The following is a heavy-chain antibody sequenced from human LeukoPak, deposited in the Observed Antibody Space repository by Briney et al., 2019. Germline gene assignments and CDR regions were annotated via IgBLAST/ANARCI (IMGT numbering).Heavy chain of an antibody. CDR1: GCTFTGYY. J-gene: IGHJ4*02. CDR3: ARALLRYFDWYPLGDY. CDR2: INPNSGGT. Sequence: GASVKVSCKASGCTFTGYYMHWVRQAPGQGLEWMGWINPNSGGTNYAQKFQGRVTMTRDTSISTAYMELSRLRSDDTAVYYCARALLRYFDWYPLGDYWGQGTLVTVSS. D-gene: IGHD3-9*01. V-gene: IGHV1-2*02.